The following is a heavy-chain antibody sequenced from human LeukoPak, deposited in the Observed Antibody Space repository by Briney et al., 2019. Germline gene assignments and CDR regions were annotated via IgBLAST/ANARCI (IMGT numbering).Heavy chain of an antibody. Sequence: GGSLRLSCAASGFTFSSYGMHWVRQAPGKGLEWVAVISYDGSNKYYADSVKGRFTISRNNSKNTLYLQMNSLRAEDTAVYYCAKDDQTAGTGRAFDYWGQGTLVTVSS. CDR2: ISYDGSNK. CDR3: AKDDQTAGTGRAFDY. D-gene: IGHD6-13*01. CDR1: GFTFSSYG. V-gene: IGHV3-30*18. J-gene: IGHJ4*02.